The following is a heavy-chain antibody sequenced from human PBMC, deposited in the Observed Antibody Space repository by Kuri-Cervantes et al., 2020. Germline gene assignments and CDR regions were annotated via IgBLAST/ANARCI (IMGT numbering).Heavy chain of an antibody. V-gene: IGHV4-38-2*01. CDR2: MSHSGSA. D-gene: IGHD4-23*01. CDR1: GYSITSVYY. J-gene: IGHJ4*02. Sequence: SETLSLTCAVSGYSITSVYYWGWVRQPPGKGLEWIGSMSHSGSANYNPSLKSRVTISVDTSKNQFSPKLSSVTAADTAVYYCARAHTVVTRARSRYFDYWGQGTLVTVSS. CDR3: ARAHTVVTRARSRYFDY.